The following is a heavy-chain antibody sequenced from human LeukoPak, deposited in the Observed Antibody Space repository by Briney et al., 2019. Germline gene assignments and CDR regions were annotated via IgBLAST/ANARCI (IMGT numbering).Heavy chain of an antibody. D-gene: IGHD2-15*01. Sequence: SETLSLTCAVYGGSFSGYYWSWIRQPPGMGLEWIGEINHSGSTNYNPSLKSRVTISVDTSKNQFSLKLSSVTAADTAVYYCARGFGYCSGGSCRTYYYFDYWGQGTLVTVSS. J-gene: IGHJ4*02. CDR3: ARGFGYCSGGSCRTYYYFDY. CDR1: GGSFSGYY. CDR2: INHSGST. V-gene: IGHV4-34*01.